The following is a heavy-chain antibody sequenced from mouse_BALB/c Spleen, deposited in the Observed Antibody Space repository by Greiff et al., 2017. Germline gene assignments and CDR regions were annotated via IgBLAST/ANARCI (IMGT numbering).Heavy chain of an antibody. CDR1: GYTFTSYW. D-gene: IGHD2-3*01. V-gene: IGHV1-5*01. CDR2: IYPGNSDT. CDR3: TRGDGLFAD. J-gene: IGHJ3*01. Sequence: EVQLQQSGTVLARPGASVKMSCKASGYTFTSYWMHWVKQRPGQGLEWIGAIYPGNSDTSYNQKFKGKAKLTAVTSTSTAYMELSSLTNEDSAVYYCTRGDGLFADWGQGTLVTVSA.